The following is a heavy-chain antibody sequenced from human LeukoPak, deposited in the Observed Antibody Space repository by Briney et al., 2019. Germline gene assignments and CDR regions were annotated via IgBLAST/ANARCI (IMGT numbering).Heavy chain of an antibody. D-gene: IGHD3-3*01. J-gene: IGHJ6*03. Sequence: ASVTVSCKASGGTFNSYVISWVRQAPGQGLEWMGGIIPVFGTPKYAQKFQGRVSITKDESTSTAYMELSSLSSEDTAVYYCAIDFAPNDFWSGSSGMNVWGKGTTVTVSS. V-gene: IGHV1-69*05. CDR2: IIPVFGTP. CDR1: GGTFNSYV. CDR3: AIDFAPNDFWSGSSGMNV.